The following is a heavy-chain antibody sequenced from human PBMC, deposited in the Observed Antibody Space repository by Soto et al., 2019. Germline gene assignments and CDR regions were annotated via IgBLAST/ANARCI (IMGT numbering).Heavy chain of an antibody. CDR2: IISIFGTT. CDR1: GGTFSSYV. D-gene: IGHD2-8*01. Sequence: QVQLVQSGAEVKKPGSSVKVSCKASGGTFSSYVIGWVRQAPGQGLEWMGGIISIFGTTHYAQRFQGRVTITADESPSTAYMELSSLRSEDKNVYYCATSLAYAMRGWDGLEVWGQGTTVTVSS. J-gene: IGHJ6*02. CDR3: ATSLAYAMRGWDGLEV. V-gene: IGHV1-69*01.